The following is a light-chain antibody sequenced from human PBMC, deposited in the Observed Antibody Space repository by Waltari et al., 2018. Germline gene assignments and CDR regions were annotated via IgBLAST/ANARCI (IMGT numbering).Light chain of an antibody. V-gene: IGKV1-9*01. CDR3: QQLNIYPHT. CDR2: AAS. J-gene: IGKJ2*01. Sequence: DIQLTQSPSFLSASVGDRVTITCRASQGISSYLAWYQQRPGTAPKLLISAASTLPSGVPSRFSGSGSGTEFTLTISSLQPEDFATYYCQQLNIYPHTFGQGTKLEI. CDR1: QGISSY.